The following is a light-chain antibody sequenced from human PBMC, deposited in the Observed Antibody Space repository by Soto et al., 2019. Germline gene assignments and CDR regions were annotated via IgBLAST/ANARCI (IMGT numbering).Light chain of an antibody. Sequence: QSALAQPASVPGSPGQSITISCTGTSSDVGGYIYVSWYQQHPGKAPKLMIYDVTSRPSGVSYRFSGSKSGNTASLTISGLQAEDEADYYCSSYTTSSSYVFGTGTKVTVL. CDR1: SSDVGGYIY. CDR2: DVT. CDR3: SSYTTSSSYV. V-gene: IGLV2-14*01. J-gene: IGLJ1*01.